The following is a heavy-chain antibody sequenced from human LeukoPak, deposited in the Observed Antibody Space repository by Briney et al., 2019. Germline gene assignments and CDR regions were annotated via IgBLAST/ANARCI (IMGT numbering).Heavy chain of an antibody. CDR2: FDPEDGET. D-gene: IGHD2-2*01. CDR3: ATASYCCSTSCPLIAYYFDY. CDR1: GYTLTELS. J-gene: IGHJ4*02. Sequence: VASVKVSCKVSGYTLTELSMHWVRQAPGKGLEWMGGFDPEDGETIYAQKFQGRVTMTEDTSTDTAYMELSSLRSEDTAVYYCATASYCCSTSCPLIAYYFDYWGQGTLVTVSS. V-gene: IGHV1-24*01.